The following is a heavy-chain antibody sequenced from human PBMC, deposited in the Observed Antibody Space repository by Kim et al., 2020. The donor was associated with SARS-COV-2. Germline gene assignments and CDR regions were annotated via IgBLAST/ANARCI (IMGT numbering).Heavy chain of an antibody. D-gene: IGHD5-18*01. J-gene: IGHJ4*02. CDR3: AKAPSAMAKFFLFDY. V-gene: IGHV3-23*01. Sequence: GGSLRLSCAASGFNFSSYAMRWVRQAPGKGLEWVSAISGSGGSTYYADHVKGRFTISRDNSKNTLYLQMNSLRAEDTAVYYCAKAPSAMAKFFLFDYWGQGTLVTVSS. CDR2: ISGSGGST. CDR1: GFNFSSYA.